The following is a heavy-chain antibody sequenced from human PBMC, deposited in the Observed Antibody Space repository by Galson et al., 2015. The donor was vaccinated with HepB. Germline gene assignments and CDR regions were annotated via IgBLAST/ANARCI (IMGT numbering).Heavy chain of an antibody. Sequence: ETLSLTCTVSGGSISSYYWSWIRQPPGKGLEWIGYIYYSGSTNYNPSLKSRVTISVDTSKNQFSLKLSSVTAADTAVYYCARDRFGQSGSLTDWGQGTLVTVSS. V-gene: IGHV4-59*01. J-gene: IGHJ4*02. CDR2: IYYSGST. D-gene: IGHD1-26*01. CDR1: GGSISSYY. CDR3: ARDRFGQSGSLTD.